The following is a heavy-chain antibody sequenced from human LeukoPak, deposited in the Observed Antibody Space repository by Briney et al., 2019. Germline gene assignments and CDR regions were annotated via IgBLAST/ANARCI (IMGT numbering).Heavy chain of an antibody. Sequence: GESLKISCKGSGYSFTSYWIGWVRQMPGKGLEWMGIIYPGDSDTRYSPSFQGQVTISADKSISTAYLQWSSLKASDTAMYYCARLDDGYYYDSSGYYDYWGQGTLVTVSS. CDR1: GYSFTSYW. D-gene: IGHD3-22*01. CDR3: ARLDDGYYYDSSGYYDY. CDR2: IYPGDSDT. J-gene: IGHJ4*02. V-gene: IGHV5-51*01.